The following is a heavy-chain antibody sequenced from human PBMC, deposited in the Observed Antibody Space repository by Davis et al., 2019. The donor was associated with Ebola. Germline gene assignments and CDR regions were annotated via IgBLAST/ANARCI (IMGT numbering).Heavy chain of an antibody. V-gene: IGHV3-11*01. CDR3: ARYFVDIVVVPAAMSWYFDL. CDR2: ISSSGSTI. D-gene: IGHD2-2*03. CDR1: GFTFSDYY. J-gene: IGHJ2*01. Sequence: GGSLRLSCAASGFTFSDYYMSWIRQAPGKGLEWVSYISSSGSTIYYADSVKGRFTISRDNAKNSLYLQMNSLRAEDTAVYYCARYFVDIVVVPAAMSWYFDLWGRGTLVTVSS.